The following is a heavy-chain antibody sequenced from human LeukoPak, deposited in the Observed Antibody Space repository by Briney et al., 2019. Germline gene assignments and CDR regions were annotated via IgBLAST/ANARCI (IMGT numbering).Heavy chain of an antibody. Sequence: QPGGSLRLSCAASGFTFSSYAMSWVRQAPGKGLEWVSAISGSGGSTYYADSVKGRFTISRDDSKNTLYLQMNSLRAEDTAVYYCAKGGSYSNYVHYFDYWGQGTLVTVSS. J-gene: IGHJ4*02. CDR1: GFTFSSYA. CDR2: ISGSGGST. D-gene: IGHD4-11*01. CDR3: AKGGSYSNYVHYFDY. V-gene: IGHV3-23*01.